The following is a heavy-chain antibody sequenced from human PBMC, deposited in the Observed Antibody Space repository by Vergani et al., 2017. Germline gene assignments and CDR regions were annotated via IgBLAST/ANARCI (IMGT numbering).Heavy chain of an antibody. J-gene: IGHJ3*02. Sequence: QVQLVESGGGVVQPGRSLRLSCAASGFTFSSYGMHWVRQAPGKGLEWVAVIWYDGSNKYYADSVKGRFTISRDNSKNTLYLQMNSLRAEDTAVYYCAKDKVEVGASYHDACDIWGQGTMVTVSS. V-gene: IGHV3-33*06. CDR2: IWYDGSNK. CDR1: GFTFSSYG. D-gene: IGHD2-15*01. CDR3: AKDKVEVGASYHDACDI.